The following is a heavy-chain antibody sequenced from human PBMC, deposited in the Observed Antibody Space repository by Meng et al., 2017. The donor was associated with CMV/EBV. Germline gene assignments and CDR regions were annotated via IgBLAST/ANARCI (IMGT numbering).Heavy chain of an antibody. CDR1: GYSFTSYW. CDR2: IHHGASDT. J-gene: IGHJ3*02. CDR3: AGHQFKGYCSSTSCYHAFDI. D-gene: IGHD2-2*01. V-gene: IGHV5-51*01. Sequence: GESLKISCKGSGYSFTSYWIGWGRQMPGKGLERMGIIHHGASDTSCSPSFQGQLTISADKSISTAYLQWSSLKASDTAMYYCAGHQFKGYCSSTSCYHAFDIWGQGTMVTVSS.